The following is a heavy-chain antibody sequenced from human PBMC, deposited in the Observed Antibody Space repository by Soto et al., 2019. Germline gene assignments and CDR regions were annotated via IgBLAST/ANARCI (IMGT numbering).Heavy chain of an antibody. CDR2: ISYDGSNK. J-gene: IGHJ4*02. CDR3: ASPGYDYVWGSYTY. D-gene: IGHD3-16*01. CDR1: GFTFSTYA. Sequence: QVQLVESGGGVVQPGRSLRLSCAATGFTFSTYAMHWVRQAPGKGQEWVAVISYDGSNKSYAGSVKGRFTISRDNSKNTLYLQMNSLRAEDTAVYYCASPGYDYVWGSYTYWGQGTLVTVSS. V-gene: IGHV3-30-3*01.